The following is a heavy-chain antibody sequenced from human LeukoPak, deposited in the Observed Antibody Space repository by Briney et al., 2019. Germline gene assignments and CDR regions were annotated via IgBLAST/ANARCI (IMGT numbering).Heavy chain of an antibody. CDR3: ARDSPSFSYCGGDCYSSNWFDP. V-gene: IGHV4-34*01. CDR2: INHSGST. D-gene: IGHD2-21*02. J-gene: IGHJ5*02. CDR1: GGSFSGYY. Sequence: PSETLSLTCAVYGGSFSGYYWSWIRQPPGKGLEWIGEINHSGSTNYNPSLKSRVTISVDTSKNQFSLKLSSVTAADTAVYYCARDSPSFSYCGGDCYSSNWFDPWGQGTLVTVSS.